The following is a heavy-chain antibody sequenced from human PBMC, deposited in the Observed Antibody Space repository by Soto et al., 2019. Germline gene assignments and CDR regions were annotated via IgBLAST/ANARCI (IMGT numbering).Heavy chain of an antibody. V-gene: IGHV3-11*01. Sequence: GGSLRLSCAASGFTFNEFCMSWVRQAPGKGLEWVSYISSSGSTIYYADSVKGRFTISRDNAKNSLYLQMNSLRAEDTAVYYCASEGRIAVADHGAFDIWGQGTMVTVSS. CDR3: ASEGRIAVADHGAFDI. CDR2: ISSSGSTI. J-gene: IGHJ3*02. D-gene: IGHD6-19*01. CDR1: GFTFNEFC.